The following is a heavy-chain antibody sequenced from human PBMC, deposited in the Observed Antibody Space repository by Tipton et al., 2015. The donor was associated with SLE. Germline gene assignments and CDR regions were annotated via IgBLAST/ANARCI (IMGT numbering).Heavy chain of an antibody. Sequence: TLSLTCTVSGGSISSYYWSWIRQPPGKGLEWIGCIYYSGSTNYNPSLKSRVTISVDTSKNQFSLKLSSVTAADTAVYYCARDPGNDQDYWYFDLWGRGTLVTVSS. V-gene: IGHV4-59*01. CDR2: IYYSGST. D-gene: IGHD3-10*01. CDR3: ARDPGNDQDYWYFDL. J-gene: IGHJ2*01. CDR1: GGSISSYY.